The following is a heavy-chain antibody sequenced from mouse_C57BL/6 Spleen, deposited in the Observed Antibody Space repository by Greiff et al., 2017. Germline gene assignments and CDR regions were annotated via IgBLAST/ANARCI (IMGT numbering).Heavy chain of an antibody. D-gene: IGHD2-5*01. Sequence: EVQLQQSGAELVKPGASVKLSCTASGFNIKDYYMHWVKQRTEQGLEWIGRIDPEDGETKYAPKFQGKATITANTSANTAYLQLSSQTSEDTAVYYCARSYSNPVGFAYWGQGTLVTVSA. V-gene: IGHV14-2*01. CDR1: GFNIKDYY. CDR3: ARSYSNPVGFAY. J-gene: IGHJ3*01. CDR2: IDPEDGET.